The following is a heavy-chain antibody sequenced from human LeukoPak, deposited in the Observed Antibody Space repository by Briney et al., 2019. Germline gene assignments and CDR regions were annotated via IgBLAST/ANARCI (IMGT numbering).Heavy chain of an antibody. J-gene: IGHJ3*02. CDR2: IYPGHSDT. CDR3: ATTNYGWGIYYNTGYDAFDI. Sequence: GVSLKIACKVSGYSFTSYSIGCARQMRGKGLEWMGIIYPGHSDTRYSPSFQGQVPISTDKSIRTAYRQASRLNASHPAMSYSATTNYGWGIYYNTGYDAFDIRGQGTMVTVSS. CDR1: GYSFTSYS. D-gene: IGHD3-10*01. V-gene: IGHV5-51*01.